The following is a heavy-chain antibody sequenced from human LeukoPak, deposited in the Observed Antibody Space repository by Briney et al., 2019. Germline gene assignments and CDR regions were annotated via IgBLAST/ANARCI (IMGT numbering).Heavy chain of an antibody. Sequence: SETLSLTCAVSGGSISSGGYSWSWIRQPPGKGLEWIGYIYHSGSTYYNPSLKSRVTISVDRSKNQFSLKLSSVTAADTAMYYCARGSRYCSGGSCYSDWFDPWGQGTLVTVSS. V-gene: IGHV4-30-2*01. CDR1: GGSISSGGYS. CDR3: ARGSRYCSGGSCYSDWFDP. CDR2: IYHSGST. J-gene: IGHJ5*02. D-gene: IGHD2-15*01.